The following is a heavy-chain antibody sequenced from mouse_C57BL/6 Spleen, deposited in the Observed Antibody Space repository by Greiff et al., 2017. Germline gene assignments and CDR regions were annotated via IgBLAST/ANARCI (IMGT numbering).Heavy chain of an antibody. J-gene: IGHJ4*01. CDR3: ARVVADYYAMDY. CDR2: IYPGDGDT. D-gene: IGHD1-1*01. CDR1: GYAFSSSW. V-gene: IGHV1-82*01. Sequence: QVQLKQSGPELVKPGASVKISCKASGYAFSSSWMNWVKQRPGKGLEWIGRIYPGDGDTNYNGKFKGKATLTADKSSSTAYMQLSSLTSEDSAVYFCARVVADYYAMDYWGQGTSVTVSS.